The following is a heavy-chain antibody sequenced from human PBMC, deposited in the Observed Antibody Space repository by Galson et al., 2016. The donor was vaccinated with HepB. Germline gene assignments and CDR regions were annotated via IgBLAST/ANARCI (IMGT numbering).Heavy chain of an antibody. CDR1: GFTFSNSW. V-gene: IGHV3-7*04. J-gene: IGHJ3*02. CDR2: INEDGSQK. Sequence: SLRLSCAASGFTFSNSWMRWVRQTPGKGLEWMANINEDGSQKYYLDSVKGRFIISRDNAKNSLYLQMNSLRAEDTAVYYCARGLDHGFDIWGQGTTVTVSS. D-gene: IGHD6-19*01. CDR3: ARGLDHGFDI.